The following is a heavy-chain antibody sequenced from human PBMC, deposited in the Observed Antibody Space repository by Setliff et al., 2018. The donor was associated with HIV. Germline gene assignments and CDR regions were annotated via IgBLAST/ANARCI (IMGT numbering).Heavy chain of an antibody. J-gene: IGHJ4*02. CDR2: INWNGGST. V-gene: IGHV3-20*04. Sequence: PGGSLRLSCAASGFTFDDYGMSWVRQAPGKGLEWVSGINWNGGSTGYADSVKGRFTISRDNAHNSLYLQMNSLRAEDTARYYCARPLHYRTDWYVILGSFNYWGQGTQVTVSS. CDR1: GFTFDDYG. CDR3: ARPLHYRTDWYVILGSFNY. D-gene: IGHD6-19*01.